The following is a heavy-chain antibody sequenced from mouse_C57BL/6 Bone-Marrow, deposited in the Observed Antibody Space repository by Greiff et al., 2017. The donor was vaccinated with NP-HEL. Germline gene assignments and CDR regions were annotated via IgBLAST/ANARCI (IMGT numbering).Heavy chain of an antibody. J-gene: IGHJ2*01. CDR1: GYTFTSYW. V-gene: IGHV1-64*01. D-gene: IGHD2-4*01. CDR2: IHPNSGST. Sequence: QVQLQQSGAELVKPGASVKLSCKASGYTFTSYWMHWVKQRPGQGLEWIGMIHPNSGSTNYNEKFKSKATLTVDKSSSTAYMQLSSLTSEDSAVYYCATIYYDYDVDDYWGQGTTLTVSS. CDR3: ATIYYDYDVDDY.